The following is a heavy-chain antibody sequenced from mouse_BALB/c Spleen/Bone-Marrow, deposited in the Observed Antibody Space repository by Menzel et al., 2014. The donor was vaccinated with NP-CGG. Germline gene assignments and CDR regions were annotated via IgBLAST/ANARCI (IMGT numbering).Heavy chain of an antibody. CDR1: GFDFSGYW. Sequence: EVQGVESGGGLVQPGGSLKLPCAASGFDFSGYWMGWVRQAPGKGLEWIGEINPDSSTINYTPSLKDKFIISRDNARNTLYLQMSKVRSEDTALYYCARLNYYGSLFVWGAGTTVTVSS. J-gene: IGHJ1*01. D-gene: IGHD1-1*01. CDR2: INPDSSTI. CDR3: ARLNYYGSLFV. V-gene: IGHV4-1*02.